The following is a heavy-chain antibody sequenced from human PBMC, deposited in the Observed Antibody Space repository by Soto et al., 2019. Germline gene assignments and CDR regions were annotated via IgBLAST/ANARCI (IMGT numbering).Heavy chain of an antibody. CDR1: GGSISSSSYY. D-gene: IGHD6-19*01. V-gene: IGHV4-39*01. CDR2: IYYSGST. J-gene: IGHJ4*02. CDR3: ARRQVGIAVAGLFDY. Sequence: SQTLSLTCTVSGGSISSSSYYWGWIRQPPGKGLEWIGSIYYSGSTYYNPSLKSRVTISVDTSKNQFSLKLSSVTAADTAVYYCARRQVGIAVAGLFDYWGQGTLVTVSS.